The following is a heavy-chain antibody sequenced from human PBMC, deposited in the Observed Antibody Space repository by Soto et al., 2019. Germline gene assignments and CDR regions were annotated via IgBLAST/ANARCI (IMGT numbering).Heavy chain of an antibody. J-gene: IGHJ4*02. CDR3: AIGYYGSVIGVYSFDY. Sequence: QVQMQESGPGLVKPSETLSLTCTVSGGSVSRGSHYWSWIRQPPRQGLDWIGYIHYSGTTNYNPSLKSRVSISVDTSKNQLSLKLSSVTAADTAVYSCAIGYYGSVIGVYSFDYWGQGTLVTVSS. V-gene: IGHV4-61*01. CDR2: IHYSGTT. D-gene: IGHD3-10*01. CDR1: GGSVSRGSHY.